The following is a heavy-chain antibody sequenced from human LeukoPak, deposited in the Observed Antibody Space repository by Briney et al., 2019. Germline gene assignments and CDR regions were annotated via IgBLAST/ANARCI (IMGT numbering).Heavy chain of an antibody. CDR1: RGHFSDYH. CDR2: INRSGNP. V-gene: IGHV4-34*01. Sequence: SETLFLTCAGYRGHFSDYHWSTIRQPPGKGLEWIREINRSGNPHTNPPLQSRVTISVDTSKNQFSLKLSSVTAADTAVYYCARGGVLRYSAGGVYYYGMDVWGKGTTVTASS. J-gene: IGHJ6*04. D-gene: IGHD3-9*01. CDR3: ARGGVLRYSAGGVYYYGMDV.